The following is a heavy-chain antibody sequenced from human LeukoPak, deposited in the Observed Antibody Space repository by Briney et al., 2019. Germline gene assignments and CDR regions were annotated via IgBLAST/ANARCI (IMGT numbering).Heavy chain of an antibody. CDR2: ISSSGSTM. CDR3: ARTEMATTDFDY. CDR1: GFTFSDYY. V-gene: IGHV3-11*04. J-gene: IGHJ4*02. D-gene: IGHD5-24*01. Sequence: PGGSLRLSCAASGFTFSDYYMSWIRQAPGKGLEWVSYISSSGSTMYYADSVKGRFTISRDNAKNSLYLQMNSLRAEDTAVYYCARTEMATTDFDYWGQGTLVTVSS.